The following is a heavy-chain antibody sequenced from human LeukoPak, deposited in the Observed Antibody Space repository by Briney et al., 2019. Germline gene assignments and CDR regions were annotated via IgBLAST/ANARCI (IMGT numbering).Heavy chain of an antibody. CDR1: GYTLTELS. CDR2: FDPEDGET. D-gene: IGHD5-12*01. CDR3: ATASPIVATITYFDY. Sequence: ASVKVSCKVSGYTLTELSMHWVRQAPGKGLEWMGGFDPEDGETIYAQKFQGRVTVTEDISTDTAYMELSSLRSEDTAVYYCATASPIVATITYFDYWGQGTLVTVSS. V-gene: IGHV1-24*01. J-gene: IGHJ4*02.